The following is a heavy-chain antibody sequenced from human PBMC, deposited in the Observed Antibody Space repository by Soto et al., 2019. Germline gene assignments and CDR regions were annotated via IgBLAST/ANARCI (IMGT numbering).Heavy chain of an antibody. D-gene: IGHD4-17*01. CDR2: IYYSGST. CDR1: GGSITRGF. V-gene: IGHV4-59*01. Sequence: SETLSLTCTVSGGSITRGFWSWIRQPPGKGLEWVGYIYYSGSTSYNPSLKSRVTISVDTSKNQFSLKLTSVTAADTAVYYCASNYGGNSEDPWGQGTLVTVSS. J-gene: IGHJ5*02. CDR3: ASNYGGNSEDP.